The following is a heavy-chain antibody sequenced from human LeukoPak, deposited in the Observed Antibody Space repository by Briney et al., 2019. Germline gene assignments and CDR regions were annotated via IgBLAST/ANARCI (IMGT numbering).Heavy chain of an antibody. J-gene: IGHJ4*02. Sequence: GGSLRLSCAASGFTFSDYYMSWIRQAPGKGLEWVAHISSSGSTIYYADSVKGRFTISRDNAKNSLYLQMNSLRAEDTAVYYCARDQAVAGKGVDYWGQGTLVTVSS. CDR3: ARDQAVAGKGVDY. CDR1: GFTFSDYY. CDR2: ISSSGSTI. V-gene: IGHV3-11*04. D-gene: IGHD6-19*01.